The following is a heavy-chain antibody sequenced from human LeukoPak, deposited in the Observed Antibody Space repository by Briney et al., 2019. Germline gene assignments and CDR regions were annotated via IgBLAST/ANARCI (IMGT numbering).Heavy chain of an antibody. J-gene: IGHJ5*02. CDR3: ARDRVGSSSLYWFDP. V-gene: IGHV1-69*13. CDR1: GYTFTSYA. Sequence: ASVKVSCKASGYTFTSYAISWVRQAPGQGLEWMGGIIPIFGTANYAQKFQGRVTITADESTSTAYVELSSLRSEDTAVYYCARDRVGSSSLYWFDPWGQGTLVTVSS. CDR2: IIPIFGTA. D-gene: IGHD6-13*01.